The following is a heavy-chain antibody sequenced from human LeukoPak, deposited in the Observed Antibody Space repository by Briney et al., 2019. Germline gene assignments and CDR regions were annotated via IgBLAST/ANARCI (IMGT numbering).Heavy chain of an antibody. J-gene: IGHJ4*02. D-gene: IGHD1-26*01. CDR3: ATEAWDKRTGDY. CDR1: VGTFSSYA. CDR2: IIPILGIA. Sequence: SSVNVSCKASVGTFSSYAISWVRQAPGQGLEGMGRIIPILGIANYAQKFQGRVTITADKSTSTAYMELSSLRSEDTAVYYFATEAWDKRTGDYWGQGTLVTVSS. V-gene: IGHV1-69*04.